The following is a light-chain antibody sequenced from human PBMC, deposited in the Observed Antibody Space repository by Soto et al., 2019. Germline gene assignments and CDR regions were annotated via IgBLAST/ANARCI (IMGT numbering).Light chain of an antibody. CDR2: DVS. Sequence: QSVLTQPASVSGSPGQSITISCTGTSSDVGGYNYVSWYQQHPGKAPKLMIYDVSNRPSGVSNRFSGSKSGNTASLTISGLQAEDEADYYCSSYTSSSTLVVFGTGTMGTV. CDR1: SSDVGGYNY. CDR3: SSYTSSSTLVV. J-gene: IGLJ1*01. V-gene: IGLV2-14*01.